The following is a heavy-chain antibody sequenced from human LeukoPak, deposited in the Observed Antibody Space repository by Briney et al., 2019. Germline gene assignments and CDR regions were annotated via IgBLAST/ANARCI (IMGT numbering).Heavy chain of an antibody. CDR2: ISGNGGRT. CDR3: AKEQTSSGYFDY. V-gene: IGHV3-23*01. CDR1: GFTFSNAW. D-gene: IGHD3-10*01. Sequence: GGSLRLSCAASGFTFSNAWMSWVRQAPGKGLEWVAAISGNGGRTYYTDSVKGRFTISRDNPKNTLYLLMNSLSAEDTALYYCAKEQTSSGYFDYWGQGTLVAVSS. J-gene: IGHJ4*02.